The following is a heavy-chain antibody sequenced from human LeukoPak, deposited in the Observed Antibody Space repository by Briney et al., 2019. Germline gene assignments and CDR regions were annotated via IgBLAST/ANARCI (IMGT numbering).Heavy chain of an antibody. CDR2: SNPSGGST. CDR3: GRARGSGSYYGHDYYYCHYMDV. V-gene: IGHV1-46*01. Sequence: GASVKVSCKASGDTFTTDYIHWVRQGPGQGPEWMGVSNPSGGSTTNAQKFQGRVTMTRDTSTSTVYMELSSLRSEDTDIYYCGRARGSGSYYGHDYYYCHYMDVWGKGPTVTVSS. J-gene: IGHJ6*03. CDR1: GDTFTTDY. D-gene: IGHD3-10*01.